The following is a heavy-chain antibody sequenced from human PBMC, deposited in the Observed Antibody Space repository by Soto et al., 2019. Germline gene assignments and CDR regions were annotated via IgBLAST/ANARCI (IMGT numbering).Heavy chain of an antibody. CDR3: ARGRIAARRSY. CDR2: ISSSSSYI. V-gene: IGHV3-21*01. CDR1: GFTFSSYS. J-gene: IGHJ4*02. D-gene: IGHD6-6*01. Sequence: VGSLRLSCAASGFTFSSYSMSWVRQAPGKGLEWVSSISSSSSYIYYADSVKGRFTISRDNAKNSLYLQMNSLRAEDTAVYYCARGRIAARRSYWGQGTLVTVSS.